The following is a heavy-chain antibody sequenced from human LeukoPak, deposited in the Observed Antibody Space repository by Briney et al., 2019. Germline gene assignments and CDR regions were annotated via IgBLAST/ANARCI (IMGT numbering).Heavy chain of an antibody. CDR2: VSGSGDRT. J-gene: IGHJ4*02. CDR1: GFTFSNYA. Sequence: GGSLRLSGAASGFTFSNYAMSWVRKAPGKGLEWISAVSGSGDRTYYAGSVKGRFTISRDNSKNIVYLRMNSLRAEDTAVYFCANSRGYGSGNLWGQGTLVTVSS. D-gene: IGHD3-10*01. CDR3: ANSRGYGSGNL. V-gene: IGHV3-23*01.